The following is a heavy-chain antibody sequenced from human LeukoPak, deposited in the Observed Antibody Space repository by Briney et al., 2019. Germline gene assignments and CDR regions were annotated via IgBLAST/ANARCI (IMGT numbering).Heavy chain of an antibody. D-gene: IGHD1-26*01. J-gene: IGHJ6*03. V-gene: IGHV3-33*06. CDR3: AEPAAELYYYYYYMDV. Sequence: GGSLRLSCAASGFTFSSYGMHWVRQAPGKGLEWVAVIWYDGSNKYYADSVKGRFTISRDNSKNTLYLQMNSLRAEDTAVYYCAEPAAELYYYYYYMDVWGKGTTVTVSS. CDR2: IWYDGSNK. CDR1: GFTFSSYG.